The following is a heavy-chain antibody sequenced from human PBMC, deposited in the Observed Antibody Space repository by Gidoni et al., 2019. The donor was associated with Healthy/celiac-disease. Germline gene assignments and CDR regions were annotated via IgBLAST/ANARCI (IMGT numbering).Heavy chain of an antibody. CDR1: GGSFSGYY. J-gene: IGHJ4*02. Sequence: QVQLQQWGAGLLKPSETLSLTCAVYGGSFSGYYWSWIRQPPGKGLEWIGEINHSGSTNYNPSLKSRVTISVDTSKNQFSLKLSSVTAADTAVYYCARDPSCSSISCYIDYWGQGTLVTVSS. V-gene: IGHV4-34*01. CDR2: INHSGST. D-gene: IGHD2-2*01. CDR3: ARDPSCSSISCYIDY.